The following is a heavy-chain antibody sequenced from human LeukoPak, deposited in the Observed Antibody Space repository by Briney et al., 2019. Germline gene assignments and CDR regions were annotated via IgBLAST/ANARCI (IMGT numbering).Heavy chain of an antibody. Sequence: GGSLRLSCAASGFTFNNYGIHWVRQAPGKGLEWVAVISYDGSNKYYADSVKGRCTISRDKSKNTVYLQMNSLRAEDTAVYYCAKEAGYSYGFGYWGQGTLVTVSS. CDR3: AKEAGYSYGFGY. D-gene: IGHD5-18*01. J-gene: IGHJ4*02. V-gene: IGHV3-30*18. CDR1: GFTFNNYG. CDR2: ISYDGSNK.